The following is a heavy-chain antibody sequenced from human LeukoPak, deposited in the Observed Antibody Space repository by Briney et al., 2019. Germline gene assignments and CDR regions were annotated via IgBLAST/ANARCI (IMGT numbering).Heavy chain of an antibody. J-gene: IGHJ4*02. CDR2: INHSGST. CDR3: ARGDVYSYGHDY. V-gene: IGHV4-34*01. CDR1: GGSFSGYY. D-gene: IGHD5-18*01. Sequence: SETLSLTCAVYGGSFSGYYWSWIRQPPGKGLEWIGEINHSGSTNYNPSLKSRVTISVDTSKNQFSLKLSSVTAADTAVYYCARGDVYSYGHDYWGQGTLVTVSS.